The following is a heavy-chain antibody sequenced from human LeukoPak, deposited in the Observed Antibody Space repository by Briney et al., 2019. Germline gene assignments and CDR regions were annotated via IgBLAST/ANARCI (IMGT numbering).Heavy chain of an antibody. CDR1: GASINSDY. CDR2: IYASWCS. D-gene: IGHD3-10*01. J-gene: IGHJ4*02. CDR3: ARGWAPPGEKRSFAS. V-gene: IGHV4-4*07. Sequence: AETLSLTCSVSGASINSDYLTWVRQAAGTGLEWIGRIYASWCSNYNAYLRRRIAMSVDTSKKQFSLDLYSVTDPATGVYYCARGWAPPGEKRSFASWGQGTLVTVSS.